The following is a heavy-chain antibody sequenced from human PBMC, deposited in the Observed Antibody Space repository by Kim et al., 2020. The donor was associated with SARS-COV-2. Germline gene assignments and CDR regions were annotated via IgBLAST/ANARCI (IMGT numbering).Heavy chain of an antibody. CDR3: ARDVLGGRERTDY. D-gene: IGHD1-1*01. Sequence: SAQKRQGRVTMTTDTSTSTAYMELRSLRSDDTAVYYCARDVLGGRERTDYWGQGTLVTVSS. V-gene: IGHV1-18*01. J-gene: IGHJ4*02.